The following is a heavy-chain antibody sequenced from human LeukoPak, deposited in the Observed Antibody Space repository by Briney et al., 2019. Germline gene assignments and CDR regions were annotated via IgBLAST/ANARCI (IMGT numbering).Heavy chain of an antibody. Sequence: SETLSLTCTVSGGSISSYYWSWIRQPPGKGLEWIGYIYYSGSTNYNPSLKSRVTISVNTSKNQFSLKLSSVTAADTAVYYCARSTYYYDSSGYFYVSGAFDIWGQGTMVTVSS. D-gene: IGHD3-22*01. CDR1: GGSISSYY. J-gene: IGHJ3*02. CDR2: IYYSGST. CDR3: ARSTYYYDSSGYFYVSGAFDI. V-gene: IGHV4-59*01.